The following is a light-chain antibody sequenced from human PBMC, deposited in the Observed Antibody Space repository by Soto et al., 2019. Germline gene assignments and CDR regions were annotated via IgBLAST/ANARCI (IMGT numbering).Light chain of an antibody. CDR3: QQYGSSPTWT. V-gene: IGKV3-20*01. CDR1: QSVSSSY. J-gene: IGKJ1*01. Sequence: EIVLTQSPGTLSLSPGERATLSCRASQSVSSSYLAWYQQKPGQAPRLLIYGASSRATGIPDRFSGSGSGTDFTLTISRLEPEECAVYYCQQYGSSPTWTFGQGTKVEIK. CDR2: GAS.